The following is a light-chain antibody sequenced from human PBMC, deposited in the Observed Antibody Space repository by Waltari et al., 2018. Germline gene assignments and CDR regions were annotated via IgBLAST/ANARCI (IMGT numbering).Light chain of an antibody. CDR1: QSVSSF. V-gene: IGKV3-11*01. CDR3: QQRAHWPLT. CDR2: DDS. J-gene: IGKJ4*01. Sequence: DTVLTQSPVTLSFSPGETATLSCRASQSVSSFLAWYQQKPGQSPRLLIFDDSHRATGIPARVSGTGSGTDFTLTIDHLEPEDFAVYYCQQRAHWPLTFGGGTKVEIK.